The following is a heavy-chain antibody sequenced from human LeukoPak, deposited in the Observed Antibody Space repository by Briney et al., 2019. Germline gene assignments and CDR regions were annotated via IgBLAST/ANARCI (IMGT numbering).Heavy chain of an antibody. CDR2: IKQDGREE. V-gene: IGHV3-7*01. J-gene: IGHJ6*02. D-gene: IGHD7-27*01. CDR3: ATYKNWVAGDV. Sequence: PGGSLRLSCAASGFTFGDFWMSWVGPPPGKGPEWVANIKQDGREEHYVDSVKGRFTVSRDNARNSLFLQMNSLRVEDTAVHYCATYKNWVAGDVWGQGTTVSVSS. CDR1: GFTFGDFW.